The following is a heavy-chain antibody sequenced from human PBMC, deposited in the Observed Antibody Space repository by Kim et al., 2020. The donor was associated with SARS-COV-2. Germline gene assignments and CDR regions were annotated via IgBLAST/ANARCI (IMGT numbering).Heavy chain of an antibody. CDR1: GFTFSSYG. CDR3: ARDQILMGGSYYLMDY. V-gene: IGHV3-33*01. CDR2: IWYDGSNK. D-gene: IGHD1-26*01. Sequence: GGSLRLSCAASGFTFSSYGMHWVRQAPGKGLEWVAVIWYDGSNKHYADSVKGRFTISRDNSKNTLYLQMNSLRAEDTAVYYCARDQILMGGSYYLMDYWGQGTLGTVSS. J-gene: IGHJ4*02.